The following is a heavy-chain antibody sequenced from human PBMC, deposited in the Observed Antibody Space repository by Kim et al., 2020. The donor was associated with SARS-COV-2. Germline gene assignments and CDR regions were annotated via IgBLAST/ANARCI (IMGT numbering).Heavy chain of an antibody. CDR3: ARPWEAHAFDI. Sequence: GGSLRLSCAASGFTFSSYAMHWVSQAPGKGLEWVAVISYDGSNKYYADSVKGRFTISRDNSKNTLYLQMNSLRAEDTAVYHCARPWEAHAFDIWGQGTMV. CDR2: ISYDGSNK. J-gene: IGHJ3*02. D-gene: IGHD1-26*01. V-gene: IGHV3-30*04. CDR1: GFTFSSYA.